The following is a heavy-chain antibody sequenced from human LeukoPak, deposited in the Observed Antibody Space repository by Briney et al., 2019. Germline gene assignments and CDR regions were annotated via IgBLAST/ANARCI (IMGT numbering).Heavy chain of an antibody. D-gene: IGHD1-26*01. CDR3: ARNEYSGSYYGLSWFGP. CDR1: GGSISSSGYY. V-gene: IGHV4-39*01. J-gene: IGHJ5*02. Sequence: SETLSPTCTLSGGSISSSGYYWDWIRQPPGKGLEWIASIYYSGSTYYNPSLKSRVTISVDMSKNQLSLKLSSLTAADTAVYYCARNEYSGSYYGLSWFGPWGQGTLVTVSS. CDR2: IYYSGST.